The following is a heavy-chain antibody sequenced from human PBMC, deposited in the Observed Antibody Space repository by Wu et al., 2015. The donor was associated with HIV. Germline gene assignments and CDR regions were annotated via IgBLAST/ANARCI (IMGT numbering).Heavy chain of an antibody. Sequence: QVQLVQSGGETKKPGASVKVSCKASGYNFITFGMSWVRQAPGQGLEWMGWMNPNSGNTGYAQNFQGRVTMTRNTSISTASMELSSLRSEDTAVYYCVRDQQWPTEYYHYYGMDVWGQGTTVTVSS. CDR2: MNPNSGNT. V-gene: IGHV1-8*02. J-gene: IGHJ6*02. CDR1: GYNFITFG. D-gene: IGHD6-19*01. CDR3: VRDQQWPTEYYHYYGMDV.